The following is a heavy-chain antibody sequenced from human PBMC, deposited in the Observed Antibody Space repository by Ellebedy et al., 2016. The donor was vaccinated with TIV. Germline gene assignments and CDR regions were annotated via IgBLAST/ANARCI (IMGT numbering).Heavy chain of an antibody. CDR2: VYSWGSS. V-gene: IGHV4-61*02. Sequence: SETLSLXXTVSGGSIRSDSYFWNWMRQPAGKGLEWIGRVYSWGSSTYSPSLASRVTMLVDTLKNHFSLRVNSVTAADTAVYYCARGEGSYDVRMDVWGKGTTVTVSS. J-gene: IGHJ6*03. CDR3: ARGEGSYDVRMDV. D-gene: IGHD5-12*01. CDR1: GGSIRSDSYF.